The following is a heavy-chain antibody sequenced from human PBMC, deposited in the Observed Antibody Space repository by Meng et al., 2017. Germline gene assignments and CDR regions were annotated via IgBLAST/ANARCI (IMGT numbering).Heavy chain of an antibody. D-gene: IGHD2-15*01. V-gene: IGHV3-7*01. CDR3: ARVGSPRVGASFAI. J-gene: IGHJ3*02. CDR2: IKQDGSEK. Sequence: GGSLRLSCAASGFTFSSYWMSWVRQAPGKGLEWVANIKQDGSEKYYVDSVKGRFTISRDNAKNSLYLQMNSLRAEDTAVYYCARVGSPRVGASFAIWGQGKMVNGSS. CDR1: GFTFSSYW.